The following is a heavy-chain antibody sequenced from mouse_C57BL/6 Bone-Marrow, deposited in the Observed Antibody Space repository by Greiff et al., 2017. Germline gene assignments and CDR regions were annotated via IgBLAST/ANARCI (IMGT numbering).Heavy chain of an antibody. D-gene: IGHD1-1*01. CDR1: GYTFTSYG. J-gene: IGHJ2*01. CDR3: ARPYGSSYNY. Sequence: QVQLKESGAELARPGASVKLSCKASGYTFTSYGISWVKQRTGQGLEWIGEIYPRSGNTYYNEKFKGKATLTADKSSSTAYMELRSLTSADSAVYFCARPYGSSYNYWGQGTTLTVSS. V-gene: IGHV1-81*01. CDR2: IYPRSGNT.